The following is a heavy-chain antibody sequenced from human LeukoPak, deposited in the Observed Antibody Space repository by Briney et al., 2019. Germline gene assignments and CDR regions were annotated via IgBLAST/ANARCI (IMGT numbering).Heavy chain of an antibody. CDR1: GFTFSSYA. CDR2: ISGSDGST. J-gene: IGHJ4*02. Sequence: GSLRLSCAASGFTFSSYAMSWVRQAPGKGLEWVSAISGSDGSTYYADSVKGRFTISRDNSKNTLYLQMNSLRAEDTAVYYCAKPPGHCSSTSCPTDYWGQGTLVTVSS. V-gene: IGHV3-23*01. D-gene: IGHD2-2*01. CDR3: AKPPGHCSSTSCPTDY.